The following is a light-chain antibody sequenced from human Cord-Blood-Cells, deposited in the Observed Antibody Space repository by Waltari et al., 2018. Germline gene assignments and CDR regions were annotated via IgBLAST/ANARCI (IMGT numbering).Light chain of an antibody. CDR2: DVS. V-gene: IGLV2-14*04. J-gene: IGLJ3*02. Sequence: GGYNSVSWYQQHPGNAPKLMIYDVSHRPSGVSNRFSGSKSGNTASLTISGLQAEDEADYYCSSYTSSSTWVFGGGTKLTVL. CDR1: GGYNS. CDR3: SSYTSSSTWV.